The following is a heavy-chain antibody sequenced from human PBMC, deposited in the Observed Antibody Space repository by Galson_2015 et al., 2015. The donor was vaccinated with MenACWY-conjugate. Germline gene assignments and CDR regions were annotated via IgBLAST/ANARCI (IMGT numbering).Heavy chain of an antibody. V-gene: IGHV1-46*01. D-gene: IGHD6-13*01. J-gene: IGHJ5*02. CDR2: INPSGGST. CDR1: GYTFTSYY. Sequence: SVKVSCKASGYTFTSYYMHWVRQAPGQGLEWMGIINPSGGSTSYAQKFQGRVTMTRDTSTSTVYMELSSLRSEDTAVYYCARGEGIAAAGGPHWLDPWGQGTLVTVSS. CDR3: ARGEGIAAAGGPHWLDP.